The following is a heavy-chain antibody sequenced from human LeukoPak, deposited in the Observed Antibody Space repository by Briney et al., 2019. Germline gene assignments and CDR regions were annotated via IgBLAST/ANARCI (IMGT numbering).Heavy chain of an antibody. CDR3: ARGHSRVRMPPPISNDY. D-gene: IGHD2-2*01. Sequence: SETLSLTCAVYGGSFSGYYWSWIRQPPGKGLEWIGEINHSGSTNYNPSLKSRVTISVDTSKNQFSLKLSSVTAADTAVYYCARGHSRVRMPPPISNDYWGQGTLVPSPQ. V-gene: IGHV4-34*01. J-gene: IGHJ4*02. CDR1: GGSFSGYY. CDR2: INHSGST.